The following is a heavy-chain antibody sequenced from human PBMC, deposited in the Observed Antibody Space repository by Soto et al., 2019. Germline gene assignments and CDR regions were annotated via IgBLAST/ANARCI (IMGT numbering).Heavy chain of an antibody. CDR3: ARGYCSGGSCYVFDF. D-gene: IGHD2-15*01. CDR1: GISVNNNY. CDR2: LYSNGGT. Sequence: GGSLRLSCAASGISVNNNYMSWVRQAPGKGLEWVSVLYSNGGTHYADSLKGRFTISRDTSRNTVFLNMSSLGPEDTAVYYCARGYCSGGSCYVFDFWGQGTKVTVSS. V-gene: IGHV3-53*01. J-gene: IGHJ4*02.